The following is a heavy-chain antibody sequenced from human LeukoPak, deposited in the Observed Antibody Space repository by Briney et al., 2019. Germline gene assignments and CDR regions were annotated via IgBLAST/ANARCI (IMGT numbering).Heavy chain of an antibody. V-gene: IGHV4-34*01. D-gene: IGHD1-1*01. Sequence: SKTLSLTCAVYGGSFSGYYWSWIRQPPGKGLEWIGEIYHSGGTNYNPSLKSRVTISVDTSKNQFSLKLSSVTAADAAVYYCARRYTNYAPLDYWGQGTLVTVSS. CDR1: GGSFSGYY. CDR3: ARRYTNYAPLDY. CDR2: IYHSGGT. J-gene: IGHJ4*02.